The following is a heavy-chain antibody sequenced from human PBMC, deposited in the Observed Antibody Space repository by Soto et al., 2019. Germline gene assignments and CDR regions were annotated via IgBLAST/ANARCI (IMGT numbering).Heavy chain of an antibody. V-gene: IGHV3-23*01. CDR3: AKVIVLGASTIEY. D-gene: IGHD3-16*01. Sequence: EEQVLESGGGLAQPGGSLRLSCVASGFIFQNYAMSWVRQTPGKGLEWVSVINGRGNTTFYADSVKGRFTVSRDNSRNMVYLDMNRLRVEDTAVYSCAKVIVLGASTIEYWGLGTPVIVSS. CDR2: INGRGNTT. J-gene: IGHJ4*01. CDR1: GFIFQNYA.